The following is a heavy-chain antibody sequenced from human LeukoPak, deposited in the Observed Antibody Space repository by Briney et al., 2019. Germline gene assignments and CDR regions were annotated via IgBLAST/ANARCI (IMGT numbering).Heavy chain of an antibody. V-gene: IGHV3-23*01. D-gene: IGHD3-16*01. J-gene: IGHJ4*02. CDR2: ISGHGTST. Sequence: GRSLRLSCAASGFTFTTYAMAWVRHGPGKGLELVSFISGHGTSTYYADSVKGRFTISRDKSKNTMFLQMDSLRVEDTAIYYCAKSVGATTLFDSWGQGTLVTVSS. CDR1: GFTFTTYA. CDR3: AKSVGATTLFDS.